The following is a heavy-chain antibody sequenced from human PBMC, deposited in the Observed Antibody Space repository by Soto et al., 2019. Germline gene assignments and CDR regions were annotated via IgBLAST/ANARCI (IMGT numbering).Heavy chain of an antibody. Sequence: PSETLSLTCTVSGGSISSYYWSWIRQPPGKGLEWIGYIYYSGSTNYNPSLKGRVTISVDTSKNQFSLKLSSVTAADTAVYYCARVLAKSDYYGMDVWGQGTTVTVSS. J-gene: IGHJ6*02. D-gene: IGHD3-3*02. CDR2: IYYSGST. V-gene: IGHV4-59*01. CDR1: GGSISSYY. CDR3: ARVLAKSDYYGMDV.